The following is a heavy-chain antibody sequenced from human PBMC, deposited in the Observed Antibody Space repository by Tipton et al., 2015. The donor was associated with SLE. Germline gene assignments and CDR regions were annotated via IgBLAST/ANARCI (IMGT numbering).Heavy chain of an antibody. CDR3: ARDVPGITMVQGDALDI. CDR1: GGSISSYY. D-gene: IGHD3-10*01. Sequence: TLSLTCTVSGGSISSYYWSWIRQPPGEGLEWIGYIYYSGSTNYNPSLKSRVTISVDTSKNQFSLKLSSVTAADTAVYYCARDVPGITMVQGDALDIWGQGTMVTVSS. J-gene: IGHJ3*02. V-gene: IGHV4-59*01. CDR2: IYYSGST.